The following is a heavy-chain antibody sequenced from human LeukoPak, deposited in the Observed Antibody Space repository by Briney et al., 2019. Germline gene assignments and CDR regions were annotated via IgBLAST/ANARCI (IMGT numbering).Heavy chain of an antibody. J-gene: IGHJ4*02. Sequence: GASVKVSCKASGYTFTSYGISWVRQAPGQGLEWMGGIIPIFGTANYAQKFQGRVTITADESTSTAYMELSSLRSEDTAVYYCASPVEMATITSFDYWGQGTLVTVSS. D-gene: IGHD5-24*01. V-gene: IGHV1-69*13. CDR3: ASPVEMATITSFDY. CDR2: IIPIFGTA. CDR1: GYTFTSYG.